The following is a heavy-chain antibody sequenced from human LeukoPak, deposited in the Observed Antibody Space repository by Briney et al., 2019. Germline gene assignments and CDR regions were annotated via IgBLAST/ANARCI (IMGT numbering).Heavy chain of an antibody. V-gene: IGHV4-39*01. D-gene: IGHD1-26*01. CDR1: GGSISSSTYY. CDR2: ITYSGST. CDR3: ARQGVGATDC. Sequence: KPSETLSLTCTVSGGSISSSTYYWAWIRQSPEKGLEWIGSITYSGSTYYNPSLESRVTISVDTSKNQFSLRLISVTAVDTAVYYCARQGVGATDCWGQGTLVTVSS. J-gene: IGHJ4*02.